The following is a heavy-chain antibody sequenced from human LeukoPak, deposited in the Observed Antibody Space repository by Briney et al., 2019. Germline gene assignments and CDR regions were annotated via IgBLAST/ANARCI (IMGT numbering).Heavy chain of an antibody. V-gene: IGHV1-2*02. CDR2: INPNSGGT. CDR1: RYTFTGYY. D-gene: IGHD3-3*01. CDR3: ASRITIFGVAYDAFDI. Sequence: ASVKVSCKASRYTFTGYYMHWVRQAPGQGLEWMGWINPNSGGTNYAQKFQGRVTMTRDTSISTAYMELSRLRSDDTAVYYCASRITIFGVAYDAFDIWGQGTMVTVSS. J-gene: IGHJ3*02.